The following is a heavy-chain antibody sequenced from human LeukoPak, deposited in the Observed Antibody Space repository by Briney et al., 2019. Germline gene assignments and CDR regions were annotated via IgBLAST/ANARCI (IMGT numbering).Heavy chain of an antibody. CDR3: AREYSSGWTFDD. V-gene: IGHV3-74*01. J-gene: IGHJ4*02. CDR2: ISSDGSRT. CDR1: GFTFSSNW. D-gene: IGHD6-19*01. Sequence: QPGGSLRLSCAASGFTFSSNWIHWVRQAPGKGLVWVSRISSDGSRTTYADSVKGRFTISRDNAKNTLYLQMNSLRAEDTAVYYCAREYSSGWTFDDRGQGTLVTVSS.